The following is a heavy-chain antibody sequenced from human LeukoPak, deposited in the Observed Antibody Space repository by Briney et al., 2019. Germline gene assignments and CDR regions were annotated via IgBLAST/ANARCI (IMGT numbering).Heavy chain of an antibody. CDR3: ARDRPESGYDNDY. Sequence: GGSLRLSCAASGFTVSSNYMSWVRQAPGKGLEWVSLIYSGGITYYADSVRGRFTISRDNSKNTLYLQMNSLRAEDTAIYYCARDRPESGYDNDYWGQGTLVTVSS. CDR2: IYSGGIT. CDR1: GFTVSSNY. D-gene: IGHD5-12*01. J-gene: IGHJ4*02. V-gene: IGHV3-66*01.